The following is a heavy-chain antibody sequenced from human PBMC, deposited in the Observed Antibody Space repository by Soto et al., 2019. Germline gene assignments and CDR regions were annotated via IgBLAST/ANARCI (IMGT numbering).Heavy chain of an antibody. CDR3: AVGSVDIVPTGMKPFDP. D-gene: IGHD5-12*01. V-gene: IGHV1-69*13. Sequence: RASVKVSCKASGGTFSNYAISWVRQAPGQGLEWMGGIIPIFGTANYAQKFQGRVTITADESTSTAYMELSSLRSEDTAIYYCAVGSVDIVPTGMKPFDPWGQGTLVTVSS. CDR2: IIPIFGTA. J-gene: IGHJ5*02. CDR1: GGTFSNYA.